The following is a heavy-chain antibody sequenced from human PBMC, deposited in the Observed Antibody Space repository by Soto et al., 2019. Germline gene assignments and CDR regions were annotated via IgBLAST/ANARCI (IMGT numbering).Heavy chain of an antibody. J-gene: IGHJ6*02. CDR3: AKTIRANYYYYGMDV. CDR1: GFTFSSYA. CDR2: ISGSGRST. Sequence: GGSLRLSCAASGFTFSSYAMSWVRQAPGKGLEWVSAISGSGRSTYYADSVKGRFTICRDNSKNTLYLQRNSLRAADTAVYYCAKTIRANYYYYGMDVWGQGPTVTVSS. D-gene: IGHD3-10*01. V-gene: IGHV3-23*01.